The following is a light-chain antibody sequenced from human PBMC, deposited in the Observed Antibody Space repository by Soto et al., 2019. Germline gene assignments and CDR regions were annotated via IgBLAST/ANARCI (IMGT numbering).Light chain of an antibody. J-gene: IGKJ1*01. CDR1: QSVSSSH. Sequence: EIVLTQSPGTLPLSPGERATLSCRASQSVSSSHLAWSQQKPGQAPSLLIYGASSRPSDIPDRFLGGGSGTDFTRTIGGLEPADFAVYDCQQFGASRTCGQGTMVEIK. CDR3: QQFGASRT. V-gene: IGKV3-20*01. CDR2: GAS.